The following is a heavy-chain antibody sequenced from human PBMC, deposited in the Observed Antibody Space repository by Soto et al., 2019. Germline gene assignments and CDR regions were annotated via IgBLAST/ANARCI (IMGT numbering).Heavy chain of an antibody. V-gene: IGHV4-34*01. CDR2: ISRSGTT. CDR3: ATSLWFGTQVEL. Sequence: QVQLQQWGAGLLKPSETLSLSCALYGGYFNDNYYTWFRQPPGKGLEWIGEISRSGTTKYIPSLKSRASISFDTSKTQVSLKVTSVTAADTAVYYCATSLWFGTQVELWGQGALVTVSS. D-gene: IGHD3-10*01. CDR1: GGYFNDNY. J-gene: IGHJ5*02.